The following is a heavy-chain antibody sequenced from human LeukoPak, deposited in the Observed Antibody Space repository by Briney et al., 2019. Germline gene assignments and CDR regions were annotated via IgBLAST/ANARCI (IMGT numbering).Heavy chain of an antibody. V-gene: IGHV4-59*01. J-gene: IGHJ5*02. D-gene: IGHD3-10*01. CDR3: ARAPGAYGSFDP. CDR2: IYYSGST. Sequence: SETLSLTCTVSGGSISSYYWSWIRQPPGKGLEWIGYIYYSGSTNYNPSLKSRVTISVDTSKNQFSLKLSSVTAADTAVYYCARAPGAYGSFDPWGQGTLVTVSS. CDR1: GGSISSYY.